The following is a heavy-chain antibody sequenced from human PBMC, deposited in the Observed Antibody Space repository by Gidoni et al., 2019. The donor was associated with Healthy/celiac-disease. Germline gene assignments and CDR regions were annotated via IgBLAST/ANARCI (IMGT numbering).Heavy chain of an antibody. Sequence: QVQLVQSGAEVKKPGSSVKVSCKASGGTFSSYAISWVRQAPGQGLEWMGGIIPIFGTANYAQKFQGRVTITADESTSTAYMELSSLRSEDTAVYYCASHSGYEAPYYYYGMDVWGQGTTVTVSS. CDR3: ASHSGYEAPYYYYGMDV. V-gene: IGHV1-69*01. D-gene: IGHD5-12*01. CDR1: GGTFSSYA. CDR2: IIPIFGTA. J-gene: IGHJ6*02.